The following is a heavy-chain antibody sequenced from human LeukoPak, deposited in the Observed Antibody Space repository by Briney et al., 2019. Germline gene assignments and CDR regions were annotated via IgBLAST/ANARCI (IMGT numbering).Heavy chain of an antibody. D-gene: IGHD3-10*01. CDR3: ARDSYYGSGSP. J-gene: IGHJ5*02. CDR1: GFTFSSYS. Sequence: GGSLRLSCAASGFTFSSYSMNWVRQAPGKGLEWVSYISSSSSTIYYADSVKGRFTISRDNAKNSLYLQMNSLRAEDTAVYYCARDSYYGSGSPWGQGTLVTVSS. CDR2: ISSSSSTI. V-gene: IGHV3-48*01.